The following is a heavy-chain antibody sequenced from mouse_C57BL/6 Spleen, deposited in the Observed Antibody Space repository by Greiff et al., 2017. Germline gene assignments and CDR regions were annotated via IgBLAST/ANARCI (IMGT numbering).Heavy chain of an antibody. CDR3: ARLRYDYDGYYFDY. Sequence: QVQLQQPGAELVRPGSSVKLSCKASGYTFTSYWMHWVKQRPIQGLEWIGNIDPSDSETHYNQKFKDKATLPVDKSSSTAYMQLSSLTSEDSAVYYCARLRYDYDGYYFDYWGQGTPLTVSS. J-gene: IGHJ2*01. CDR1: GYTFTSYW. D-gene: IGHD2-4*01. V-gene: IGHV1-52*01. CDR2: IDPSDSET.